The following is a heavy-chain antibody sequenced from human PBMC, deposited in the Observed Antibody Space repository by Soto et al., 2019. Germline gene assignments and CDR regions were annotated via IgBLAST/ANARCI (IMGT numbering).Heavy chain of an antibody. V-gene: IGHV4-4*07. CDR1: GGSISSYY. CDR3: ARDGGDSSVYNWFDP. J-gene: IGHJ5*02. D-gene: IGHD3-22*01. CDR2: IYTSGST. Sequence: SETLSLTCTVSGGSISSYYLSWIRQPAGKGLEWIGRIYTSGSTNYNPSLKSRVTMSVDTSKNQFSLKLSSVTAADTAVYYCARDGGDSSVYNWFDPWGQGTLVTVYS.